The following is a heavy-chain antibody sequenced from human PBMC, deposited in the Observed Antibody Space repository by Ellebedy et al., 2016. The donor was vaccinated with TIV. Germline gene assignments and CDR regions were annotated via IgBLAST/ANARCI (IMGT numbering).Heavy chain of an antibody. CDR2: ISDSGSRT. D-gene: IGHD3-10*01. CDR1: GFTFSSYA. V-gene: IGHV3-23*01. Sequence: GESLKISCAASGFTFSSYAMSWVRQAPGKGLEWVSGISDSGSRTYYVDSVKGRFTISRDNSKNTLDLQMNSLRAEDTAIYYCTKDHLFGDYFDYWGQGTLVTVSS. J-gene: IGHJ4*02. CDR3: TKDHLFGDYFDY.